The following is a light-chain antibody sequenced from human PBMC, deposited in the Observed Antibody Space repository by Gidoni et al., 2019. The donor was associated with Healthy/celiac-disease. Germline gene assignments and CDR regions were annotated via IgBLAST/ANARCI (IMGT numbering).Light chain of an antibody. CDR1: SLRSYH. Sequence: SSELTQDPAVPVALGQTVRITCEGDSLRSYHASWYQQKPGQAPVLVIYGKNNRPSGIPDRFSGSSSGNTASLTITGAQAEDEADYYCNSRDSSGNHLVFGGGTKLTVL. J-gene: IGLJ2*01. CDR2: GKN. V-gene: IGLV3-19*01. CDR3: NSRDSSGNHLV.